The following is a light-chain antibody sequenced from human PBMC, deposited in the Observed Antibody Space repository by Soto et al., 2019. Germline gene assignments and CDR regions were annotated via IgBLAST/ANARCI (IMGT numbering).Light chain of an antibody. V-gene: IGKV4-1*01. CDR1: QSVLYSSNNKNY. CDR2: WAS. Sequence: DIVMTQSPDSLAVSLGERATINCKSSQSVLYSSNNKNYLAWYQQKPGQPPKLLIYWASTRESGVPDRFSGSGSGTDFTLTLSSVQAEDVAVYYCQQYYRPWTFGQGTKVEIK. CDR3: QQYYRPWT. J-gene: IGKJ1*01.